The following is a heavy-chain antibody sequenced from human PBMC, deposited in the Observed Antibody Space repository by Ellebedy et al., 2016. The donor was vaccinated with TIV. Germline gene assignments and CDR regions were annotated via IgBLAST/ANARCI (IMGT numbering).Heavy chain of an antibody. J-gene: IGHJ6*02. V-gene: IGHV4-39*01. D-gene: IGHD6-6*01. CDR3: ARQMSSSVFRMDV. Sequence: SETLSLTCTVSGGSISSSSYYWGWIRQPPGKGLEWIGSSYYSGSTYYNPSLKSRVTISVDTSKNQFSLKLSYVTAADTAVYYCARQMSSSVFRMDVWGQGTTVTVSS. CDR1: GGSISSSSYY. CDR2: SYYSGST.